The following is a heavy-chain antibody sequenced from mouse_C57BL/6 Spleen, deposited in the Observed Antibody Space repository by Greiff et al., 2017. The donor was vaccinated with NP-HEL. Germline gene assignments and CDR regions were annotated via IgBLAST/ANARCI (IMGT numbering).Heavy chain of an antibody. D-gene: IGHD1-1*01. CDR3: AGTISSTKVVDYAMDY. CDR2: IYPRSGNT. CDR1: GYTFTSYG. V-gene: IGHV1-81*01. J-gene: IGHJ4*01. Sequence: QVQLQQSGAELARPGASVKLSCKASGYTFTSYGISWVKQRTGQGLEWIGEIYPRSGNTYYNEKFKGKATLTAAKSSSTAYMELRSLTSEDSAVYYCAGTISSTKVVDYAMDYWGQGTSVTVSS.